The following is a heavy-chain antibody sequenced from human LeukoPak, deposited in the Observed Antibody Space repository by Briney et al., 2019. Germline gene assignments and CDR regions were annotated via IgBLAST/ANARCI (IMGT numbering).Heavy chain of an antibody. CDR1: GFAFSSYS. D-gene: IGHD1-14*01. CDR2: IKSKPNGETR. J-gene: IGHJ4*02. V-gene: IGHV3-15*01. CDR3: TPINRELTFLD. Sequence: GGSLRLSCAASGFAFSSYSMNWVRQAPGKGLEWVGRIKSKPNGETRGYAAPVKGRFSISRDDSKNTVYLQMNSLKTEDTAVYYCTPINRELTFLDWGQGALVTVSS.